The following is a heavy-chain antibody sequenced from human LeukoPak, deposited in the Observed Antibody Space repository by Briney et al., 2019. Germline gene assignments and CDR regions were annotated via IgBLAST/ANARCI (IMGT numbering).Heavy chain of an antibody. D-gene: IGHD5-24*01. CDR3: ARHDGMAAPHDY. V-gene: IGHV4-39*01. CDR2: IYYSGST. CDR1: GGSISSSSYY. J-gene: IGHJ4*02. Sequence: NPSETLSLTCTVSGGSISSSSYYWGWIRQPPGKGLEWIGSIYYSGSTYYNPSLKSRVTVSVDTSKNQFSLKLRSVTASDTAVYYCARHDGMAAPHDYWGQGTLVTVSS.